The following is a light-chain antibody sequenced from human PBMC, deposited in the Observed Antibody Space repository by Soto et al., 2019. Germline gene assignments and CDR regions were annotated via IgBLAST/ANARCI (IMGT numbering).Light chain of an antibody. CDR3: QQYDTSPL. CDR1: QSVTSSY. J-gene: IGKJ3*01. CDR2: GAS. V-gene: IGKV3-20*01. Sequence: IVLTQSPGTLSLSPGERATLSCRASQSVTSSYLAWYQQKPGQAPRLLIYGASSRATGIPDRFSGSGSGTDFTLTISRLEPEAFAVYYCQQYDTSPLFGPGTKVDIK.